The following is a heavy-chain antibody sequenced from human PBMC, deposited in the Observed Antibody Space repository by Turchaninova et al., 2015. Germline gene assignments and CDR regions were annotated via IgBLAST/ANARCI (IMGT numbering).Heavy chain of an antibody. J-gene: IGHJ3*01. CDR3: STNGGAAGG. D-gene: IGHD6-13*01. CDR1: GFSLSNAW. Sequence: VQLVESGGGLVKPGGSLRLPWSASGFSLSNAWVRWVRQAPWKGLEWVGRVKSKTEGGTTDYAAALKGRFTISRDDSKNTVFLQMNNLKTEDTGVYYCSTNGGAAGGWGQGTMVTVSS. CDR2: VKSKTEGGTT. V-gene: IGHV3-15*01.